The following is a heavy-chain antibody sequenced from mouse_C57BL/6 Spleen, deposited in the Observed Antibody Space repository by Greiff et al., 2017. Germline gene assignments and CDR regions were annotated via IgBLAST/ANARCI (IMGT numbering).Heavy chain of an antibody. Sequence: QVQLQQSGAELVRPGASVTLSCKASGYTFTDYEMHWVKQTPVHGLEWIGAIDPETGGTAYNQKFKGKAILTADKSSSTAYMELRSLTSEDSAVYYCTSAGYGDYYAMDYWGQGTSVTVSS. V-gene: IGHV1-15*01. CDR2: IDPETGGT. CDR3: TSAGYGDYYAMDY. CDR1: GYTFTDYE. D-gene: IGHD3-2*02. J-gene: IGHJ4*01.